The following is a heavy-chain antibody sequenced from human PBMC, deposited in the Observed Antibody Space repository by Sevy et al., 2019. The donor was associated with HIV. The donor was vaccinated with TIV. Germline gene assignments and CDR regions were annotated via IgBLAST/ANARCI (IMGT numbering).Heavy chain of an antibody. J-gene: IGHJ4*02. CDR3: AKDDLGSIDY. CDR2: ISGSGTRT. Sequence: GGSLRLSCAVSGFSFDSYGMTWVRQAPGKGLEWVSGISGSGTRTYYADSVKGRFTISRDNSKNTLYLQMNSLRTEDTAVYYCAKDDLGSIDYWGQGTLVTVSS. V-gene: IGHV3-23*01. CDR1: GFSFDSYG. D-gene: IGHD3-10*01.